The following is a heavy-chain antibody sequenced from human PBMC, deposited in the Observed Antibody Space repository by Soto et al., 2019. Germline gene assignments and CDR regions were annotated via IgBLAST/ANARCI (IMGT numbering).Heavy chain of an antibody. D-gene: IGHD5-12*01. J-gene: IGHJ4*02. Sequence: GGSLRLSCASSGFTVSSNYMSWVRQAPGKGLEWVSVIYSGGSTYYADSMKGRFTISRDNSKNTLYLQMNSLRAEDTAVYYCARSEMATTFDYWGQGTLVTVSS. CDR3: ARSEMATTFDY. V-gene: IGHV3-53*01. CDR2: IYSGGST. CDR1: GFTVSSNY.